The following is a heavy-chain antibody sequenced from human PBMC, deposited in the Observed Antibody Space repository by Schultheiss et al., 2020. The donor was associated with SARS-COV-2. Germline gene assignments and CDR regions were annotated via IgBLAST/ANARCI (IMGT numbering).Heavy chain of an antibody. Sequence: SETLSLTCTVSGGSISSGDYYWSWIRQPPGKGLEWIGYIYYSGSTNYNPSLKSRVTISVDTSKNQFSLKLSSVTAADTAVYYCARGGYSGYDSWFDPWGQGTLVTVSS. J-gene: IGHJ5*02. CDR3: ARGGYSGYDSWFDP. CDR1: GGSISSGDYY. D-gene: IGHD5-12*01. V-gene: IGHV4-61*08. CDR2: IYYSGST.